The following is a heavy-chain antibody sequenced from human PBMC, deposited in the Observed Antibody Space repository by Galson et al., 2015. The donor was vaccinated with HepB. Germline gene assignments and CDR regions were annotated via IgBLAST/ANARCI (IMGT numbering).Heavy chain of an antibody. CDR3: ARGPAGYDSSGYFDY. D-gene: IGHD3-22*01. Sequence: SVKVSCKASGFTFTNYDINWVRQATGQGLEWMGWMNPNSGNTGFAQKFQGRVTMTRNTSISTAYMELSRLRSDDTAVYYRARGPAGYDSSGYFDYWGQGTLVTVSS. V-gene: IGHV1-8*01. CDR1: GFTFTNYD. J-gene: IGHJ4*02. CDR2: MNPNSGNT.